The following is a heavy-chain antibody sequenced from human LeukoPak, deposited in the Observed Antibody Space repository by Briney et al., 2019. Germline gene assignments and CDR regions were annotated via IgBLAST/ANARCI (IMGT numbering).Heavy chain of an antibody. J-gene: IGHJ6*03. CDR3: ARGPDLYYYDSSVYYYYMDV. CDR1: GFTFSSYG. D-gene: IGHD3-22*01. V-gene: IGHV3-30*02. CDR2: IRYDGGNK. Sequence: GGSLRLSCAASGFTFSSYGMHWVRQAPGKGLEWVAFIRYDGGNKYYADSVKGRFTISRDNSKNTLYLQMNSLRAEDTAVYYCARGPDLYYYDSSVYYYYMDVWGKGTTVTISS.